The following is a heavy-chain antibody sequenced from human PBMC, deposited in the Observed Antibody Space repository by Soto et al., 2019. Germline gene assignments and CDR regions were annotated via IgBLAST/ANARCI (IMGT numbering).Heavy chain of an antibody. J-gene: IGHJ5*02. CDR1: GGSLSDHS. CDR2: IDRRGNT. Sequence: QVQLQQWGAGLLRPSETLSLACTLYGGSLSDHSWSWIRQSPGGELEWIGEIDRRGNTNYSPSFNSRVKISVDSSKNELSLSLRSVTATDTALYFGARQRLSMIRGGLAPWGHGTQVVVSS. D-gene: IGHD3-10*01. V-gene: IGHV4-34*02. CDR3: ARQRLSMIRGGLAP.